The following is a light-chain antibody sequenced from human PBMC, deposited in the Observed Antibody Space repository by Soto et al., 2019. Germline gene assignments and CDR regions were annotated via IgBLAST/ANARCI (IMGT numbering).Light chain of an antibody. CDR3: QSYDNSLSGVV. CDR1: SSNIGAGFD. CDR2: DND. Sequence: QSVLTQPPSVSGAPGLRIIISCTGSSSNIGAGFDVHWYQHLPGTAPKLLVYDNDNRPSGLPARFSDSRSGTSASLAITSLQADDEADYYCQSYDNSLSGVVFGGGTKLTVL. V-gene: IGLV1-40*01. J-gene: IGLJ2*01.